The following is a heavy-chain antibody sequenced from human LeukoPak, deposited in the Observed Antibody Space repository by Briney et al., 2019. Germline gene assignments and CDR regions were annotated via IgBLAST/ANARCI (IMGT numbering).Heavy chain of an antibody. CDR1: GFTFSNAW. V-gene: IGHV3-15*01. CDR3: TTEEDIVVVVAAIDY. J-gene: IGHJ4*02. CDR2: IKGKTDGGTT. D-gene: IGHD2-15*01. Sequence: GGSLRLSCAASGFTFSNAWMSWVRQAPGKGLEWVGRIKGKTDGGTTDYAAPVKGRFTISRDDSKNTLYLQMNSLKTEDTAVYYCTTEEDIVVVVAAIDYWGQGTLVTVSS.